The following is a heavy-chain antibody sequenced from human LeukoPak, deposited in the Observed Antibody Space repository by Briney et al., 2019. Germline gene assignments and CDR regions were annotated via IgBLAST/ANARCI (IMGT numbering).Heavy chain of an antibody. D-gene: IGHD3-10*01. CDR2: IYYSGST. CDR3: ARAITMVRGVIITGAFDI. Sequence: PSETLSLTCTVSGGSISSSSYYWGWIRQPPGKGLEWIGSIYYSGSTNYNPSLKSRVTISVDTSKNQFSLKLSSVTAADTAVYYCARAITMVRGVIITGAFDIWGQGTMVTVSS. CDR1: GGSISSSSYY. V-gene: IGHV4-39*07. J-gene: IGHJ3*02.